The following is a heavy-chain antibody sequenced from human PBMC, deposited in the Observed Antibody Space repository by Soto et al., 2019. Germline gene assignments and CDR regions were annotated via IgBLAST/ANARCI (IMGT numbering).Heavy chain of an antibody. CDR1: GGTFSSYA. D-gene: IGHD2-2*03. V-gene: IGHV1-69*13. J-gene: IGHJ4*02. CDR3: ARDRGYCSSTSCYGNFDY. CDR2: TIPIFGTA. Sequence: GASVKVSCKASGGTFSSYAISWVRQAPGQGLEWMGGTIPIFGTANYAQKFQGRVTITADESTSTAYMELSSLRSEDTAVYYCARDRGYCSSTSCYGNFDYWGQGTLVTISS.